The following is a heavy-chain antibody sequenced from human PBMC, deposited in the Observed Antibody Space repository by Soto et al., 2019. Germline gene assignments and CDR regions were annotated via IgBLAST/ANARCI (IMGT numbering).Heavy chain of an antibody. CDR1: GFTLSSYD. D-gene: IGHD1-26*01. CDR2: ITTTGDT. Sequence: EVQLVESGGGLVQPGGSLRLSCAASGFTLSSYDMHWVRQATGKGLVWVSGITTTGDTYYAGSVKGRFTISRENAKNSLYLHMNSLRAGDTAFYYCAKDLVGATPYWGQGTLVTVSS. CDR3: AKDLVGATPY. V-gene: IGHV3-13*01. J-gene: IGHJ4*02.